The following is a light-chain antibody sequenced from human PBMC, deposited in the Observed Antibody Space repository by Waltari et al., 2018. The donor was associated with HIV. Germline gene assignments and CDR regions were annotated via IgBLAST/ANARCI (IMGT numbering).Light chain of an antibody. CDR1: QSVSSH. CDR2: DAS. J-gene: IGKJ2*01. CDR3: QQYHDWYT. Sequence: EIVMTQSPATLSVSPGESATLSCRASQSVSSHLAWYQQKPGQAPRLLIYDASIRATGTPARIRGSGSGTDFTLTVNILQSEDFAIYYCQQYHDWYTFGQGTKL. V-gene: IGKV3D-15*03.